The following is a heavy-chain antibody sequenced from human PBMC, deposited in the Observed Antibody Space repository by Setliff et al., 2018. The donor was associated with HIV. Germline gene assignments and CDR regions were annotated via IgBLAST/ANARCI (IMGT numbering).Heavy chain of an antibody. CDR1: GGSISSRNYY. D-gene: IGHD4-17*01. Sequence: PSETLSLTCTVSGGSISSRNYYWAWIRQPPGKGLEWIGTIYYSGTTHYSPSPNSRVIISVDTSKNQFSLRLNSVTAADTAVYYCARHSLGNIGDYIRIGAIDTWGQGTMVTVSS. V-gene: IGHV4-39*01. CDR2: IYYSGTT. J-gene: IGHJ3*02. CDR3: ARHSLGNIGDYIRIGAIDT.